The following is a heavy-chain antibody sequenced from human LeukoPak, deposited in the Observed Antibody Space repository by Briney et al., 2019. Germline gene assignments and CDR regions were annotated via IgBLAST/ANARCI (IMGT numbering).Heavy chain of an antibody. J-gene: IGHJ6*02. D-gene: IGHD3-10*01. CDR3: ASRLRGAFYYYGMDV. CDR1: GGTFSSYA. CDR2: IIPIFGTA. Sequence: SVKVSCKASGGTFSSYAISWVRQAPGQGLEWMGGIIPIFGTANYAQKFQGRVTITADESTSTAYMELSSLRSEDTAVYYCASRLRGAFYYYGMDVWGQGTMVTVSS. V-gene: IGHV1-69*13.